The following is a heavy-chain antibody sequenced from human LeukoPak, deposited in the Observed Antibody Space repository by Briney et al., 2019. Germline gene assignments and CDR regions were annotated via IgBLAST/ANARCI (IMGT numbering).Heavy chain of an antibody. D-gene: IGHD3-9*01. CDR3: ARVGDILTGVYGMDV. Sequence: GGSLRLSCAASGFTFSSNYMSWVRQAPGKGLEWASYISSSSSTIYYADSVKGRFTISRDNAKNSLYLQMNSLRAEDTAVYYCARVGDILTGVYGMDVWGQGTTVTVSS. V-gene: IGHV3-48*04. CDR2: ISSSSSTI. CDR1: GFTFSSNY. J-gene: IGHJ6*02.